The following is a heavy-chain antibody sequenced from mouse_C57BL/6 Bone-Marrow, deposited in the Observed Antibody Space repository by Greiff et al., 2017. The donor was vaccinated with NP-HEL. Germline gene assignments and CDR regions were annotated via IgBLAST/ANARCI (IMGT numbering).Heavy chain of an antibody. J-gene: IGHJ3*01. CDR1: GYTFTSYW. CDR2: INPSNGGP. D-gene: IGHD4-1*01. V-gene: IGHV1-53*01. CDR3: ARGSRNWPWFAD. Sequence: QVQLQQPGTELVKPGASVKLSCKASGYTFTSYWMHWVKQRPGQGLEWIGNINPSNGGPNYNEKFKSKATLTVDKSSSTAYMQLSSLTSEDSAVYYCARGSRNWPWFADWGQGTLVTVSA.